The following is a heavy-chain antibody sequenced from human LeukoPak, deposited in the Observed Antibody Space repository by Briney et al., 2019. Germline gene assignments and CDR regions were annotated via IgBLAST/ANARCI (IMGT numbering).Heavy chain of an antibody. J-gene: IGHJ5*02. V-gene: IGHV4-59*01. D-gene: IGHD3-9*01. CDR3: ARLTGYSSESWFDP. Sequence: PSETLSLTCTVSGGSISSYYWSWIRQPPAKGRGWIGYIYYSGSTKYKSSLKSRVTISVDTSKKQFSLKLSSVTAADTAVYYCARLTGYSSESWFDPWGQGTLVTVSS. CDR1: GGSISSYY. CDR2: IYYSGST.